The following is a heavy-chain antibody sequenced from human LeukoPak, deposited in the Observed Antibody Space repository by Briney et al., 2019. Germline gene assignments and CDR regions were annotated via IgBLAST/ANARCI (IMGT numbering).Heavy chain of an antibody. Sequence: ASVKVSCKASGYTFSVYYMHWVRQAPGQGLEWMGWINPNSGGTNYAQKFQGRVTMTRDTSISTAYMELSRLRSDDTAVYYCAREDCNSTSCYTKAFDIWGQGTMVTVSS. V-gene: IGHV1-2*02. D-gene: IGHD2-2*02. CDR2: INPNSGGT. CDR3: AREDCNSTSCYTKAFDI. J-gene: IGHJ3*02. CDR1: GYTFSVYY.